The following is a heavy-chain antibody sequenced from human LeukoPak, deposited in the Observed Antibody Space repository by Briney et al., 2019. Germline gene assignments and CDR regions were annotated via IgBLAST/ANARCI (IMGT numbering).Heavy chain of an antibody. D-gene: IGHD2-2*02. Sequence: PGRSLRLSCAASGFTFSSYAMHWVRQAPGKGLEWVAVISYDGSNKYYADSVKGRFTISRDNSKNTLYLQMNSLRAEDTAVYYCARGGHCSSTSCYSLRFLEWLIFDYWGQGTLVTVSS. J-gene: IGHJ4*02. V-gene: IGHV3-30-3*01. CDR2: ISYDGSNK. CDR1: GFTFSSYA. CDR3: ARGGHCSSTSCYSLRFLEWLIFDY.